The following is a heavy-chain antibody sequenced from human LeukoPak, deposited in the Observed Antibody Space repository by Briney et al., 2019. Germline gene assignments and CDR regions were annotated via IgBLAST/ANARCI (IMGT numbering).Heavy chain of an antibody. V-gene: IGHV3-53*01. CDR2: IYSGGST. Sequence: PGGSLRLSCAASGFTVSSNYMSWVRQAPGKGLEWVSVIYSGGSTYYADSVKGRFTISRDNSKNTLYLQMNSLRAEDTAVYYCAKSLTGGTSPFDYWGQGTLVTVSS. CDR3: AKSLTGGTSPFDY. J-gene: IGHJ4*02. CDR1: GFTVSSNY. D-gene: IGHD3-9*01.